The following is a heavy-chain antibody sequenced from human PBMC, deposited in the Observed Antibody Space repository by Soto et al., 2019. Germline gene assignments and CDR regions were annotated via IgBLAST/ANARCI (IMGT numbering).Heavy chain of an antibody. CDR1: GDSVSSNSAA. CDR2: TYYRSKWYN. J-gene: IGHJ6*02. D-gene: IGHD6-19*01. Sequence: SQTLSLTCVISGDSVSSNSAALNWIRQSPSRGLEWLGRTYYRSKWYNDYAVSVKSRITINPDTSKNQFSLQLNSVTPEDTAVYYCARGRREWLSNYYGMDVWGQGTTVTVSS. CDR3: ARGRREWLSNYYGMDV. V-gene: IGHV6-1*01.